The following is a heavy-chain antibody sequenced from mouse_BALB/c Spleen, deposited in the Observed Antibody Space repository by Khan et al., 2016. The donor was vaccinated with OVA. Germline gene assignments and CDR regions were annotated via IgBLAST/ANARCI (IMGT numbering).Heavy chain of an antibody. J-gene: IGHJ3*01. CDR2: IDPANGNT. CDR1: GFNIKDTY. Sequence: VQLKESGAELVKPGASVKLSCTASGFNIKDTYMHWVKQRPEQGLEWIGRIDPANGNTKYDPKFQGKATITANTSSNTAYLQLSSLTSEDTAVYYCARDYWDVFAYWGQGTLVTVSA. CDR3: ARDYWDVFAY. D-gene: IGHD4-1*01. V-gene: IGHV14-3*02.